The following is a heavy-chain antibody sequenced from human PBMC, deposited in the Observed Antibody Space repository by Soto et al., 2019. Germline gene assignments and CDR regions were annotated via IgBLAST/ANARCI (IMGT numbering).Heavy chain of an antibody. J-gene: IGHJ4*02. CDR2: IYWDDDK. Sequence: KESGPTLVKPTQTLTLTCTFSGFSLSTSGVGVGWIRQPPGKALEWLALIYWDDDKRYSPSLKSRLTITKDTSKNQVVLTMTNMDPVDTATYYCAHRRGSYYGDYVLFDYWGQGTLVTVSS. CDR1: GFSLSTSGVG. V-gene: IGHV2-5*02. CDR3: AHRRGSYYGDYVLFDY. D-gene: IGHD4-17*01.